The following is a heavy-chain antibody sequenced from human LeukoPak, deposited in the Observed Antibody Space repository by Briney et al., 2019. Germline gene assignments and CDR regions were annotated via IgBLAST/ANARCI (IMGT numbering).Heavy chain of an antibody. V-gene: IGHV1-2*02. CDR2: INPSGGST. D-gene: IGHD1-1*01. Sequence: ASVKVSCKASGGTFSSYAISWVRQAPGQGLQWMGIINPSGGSTTYAQKFQGRVTMTRDTSISTAYMELSRLRSDDTAVYYCARIPGSHYYYYMDVWGKGTTVTVSS. J-gene: IGHJ6*03. CDR3: ARIPGSHYYYYMDV. CDR1: GGTFSSYA.